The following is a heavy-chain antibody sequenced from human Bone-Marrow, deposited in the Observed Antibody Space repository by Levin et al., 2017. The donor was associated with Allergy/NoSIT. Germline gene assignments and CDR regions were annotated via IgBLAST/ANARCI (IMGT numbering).Heavy chain of an antibody. CDR1: GFTFSSYA. CDR3: ARGSGWYGCGY. CDR2: ISYDGSNK. V-gene: IGHV3-30-3*01. J-gene: IGHJ4*02. Sequence: GGSLRLSCAASGFTFSSYAMHWVRQAPGKGLEWVAVISYDGSNKYYADSVKGRFTISRDNSKNTLYLQMNSLRAEDTAVYYCARGSGWYGCGYWGQGTLVTVSS. D-gene: IGHD6-19*01.